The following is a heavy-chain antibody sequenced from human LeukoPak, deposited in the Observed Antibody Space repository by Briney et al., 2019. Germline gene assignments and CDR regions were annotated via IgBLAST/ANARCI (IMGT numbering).Heavy chain of an antibody. D-gene: IGHD6-13*01. Sequence: SETLSLTCTVSGGSISSYYWSWIRQPPGKGLDWIGSISRSGSVYYNPSLKSRVTISVDTSKNQFSLKLSSVTAADSAVYYCARVRRTAAGSFDYWGQGTLVTVSS. J-gene: IGHJ4*02. CDR3: ARVRRTAAGSFDY. CDR2: ISRSGSV. CDR1: GGSISSYY. V-gene: IGHV4-38-2*02.